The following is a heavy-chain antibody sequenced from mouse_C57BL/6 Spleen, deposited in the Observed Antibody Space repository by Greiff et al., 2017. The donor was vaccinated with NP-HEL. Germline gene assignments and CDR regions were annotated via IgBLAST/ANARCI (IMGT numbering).Heavy chain of an antibody. V-gene: IGHV1-80*01. J-gene: IGHJ2*01. D-gene: IGHD3-2*02. Sequence: VQLQESGAELVKPGASVKISCKASGYAFSSYWMNWVKQRPGKGLEWIGQIYPGDGDTNYNGKFKGKATLTADKSSSTAYMQLSSLTSEDSAVYFCARSQLRRTGDYWGQGTTLTVSS. CDR3: ARSQLRRTGDY. CDR2: IYPGDGDT. CDR1: GYAFSSYW.